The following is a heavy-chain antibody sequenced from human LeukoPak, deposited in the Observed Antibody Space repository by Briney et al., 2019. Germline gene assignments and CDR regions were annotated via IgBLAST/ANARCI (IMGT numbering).Heavy chain of an antibody. D-gene: IGHD5-12*01. V-gene: IGHV3-7*01. J-gene: IGHJ4*02. CDR2: IKQDGSEK. Sequence: GGSLRLSCAASGFTFSSYWMSWVRQAPVKGLEWVANIKQDGSEKYYVDSVKGRFTISRDNAKNSLYLQMNSLRAEDTAVYYCASSAEWLVLSYIDYWGQGTLVTVSS. CDR3: ASSAEWLVLSYIDY. CDR1: GFTFSSYW.